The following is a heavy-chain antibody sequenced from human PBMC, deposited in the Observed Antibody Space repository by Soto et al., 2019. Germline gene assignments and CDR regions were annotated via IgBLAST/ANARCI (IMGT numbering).Heavy chain of an antibody. CDR1: GGTFSSYA. D-gene: IGHD3-9*01. Sequence: QVQLVQSGAEVKKPGSSVKVSCKASGGTFSSYAISWVRQAPGQGLEWMGGIIPIFGTANYAQKFQGRVTITADESTSTAYMELSSMRSEDTAVYYCARELRYFDWLGPSFDYWGQGTLVTVSS. J-gene: IGHJ4*02. CDR3: ARELRYFDWLGPSFDY. CDR2: IIPIFGTA. V-gene: IGHV1-69*01.